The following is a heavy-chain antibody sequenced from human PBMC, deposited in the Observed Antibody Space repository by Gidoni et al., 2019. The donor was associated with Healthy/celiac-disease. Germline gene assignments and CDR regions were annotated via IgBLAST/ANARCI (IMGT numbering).Heavy chain of an antibody. CDR1: GGTFSSYA. CDR2: IIPILGIA. D-gene: IGHD6-6*01. Sequence: QVQLVQSGAEVKKPGSSVKVSCKASGGTFSSYAISWVRQAPGQGLEWMGRIIPILGIANDAQKFQGRVTITADKSTSTAYMELSSLRSEDTAVYYCAQMYSSSMVLDYWGQGTLVTVSS. V-gene: IGHV1-69*04. J-gene: IGHJ4*02. CDR3: AQMYSSSMVLDY.